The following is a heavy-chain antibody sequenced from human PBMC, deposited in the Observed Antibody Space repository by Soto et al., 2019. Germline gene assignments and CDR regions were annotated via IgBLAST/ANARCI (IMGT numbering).Heavy chain of an antibody. CDR1: GVSVRSAAFP. CDR3: TRANRPITTTYLNWFEP. CDR2: IYHSGST. Sequence: ILCLRWAACGVSVRSAAFPLSLDRGAPGEGLEWVGSIYHSGSTSYNPSLKSRVTISVDRSKNRFSLNLNSVTAADTAVYFCTRANRPITTTYLNWFEPWGQATLVTVAS. J-gene: IGHJ5*02. D-gene: IGHD4-4*01. V-gene: IGHV4-30-2*01.